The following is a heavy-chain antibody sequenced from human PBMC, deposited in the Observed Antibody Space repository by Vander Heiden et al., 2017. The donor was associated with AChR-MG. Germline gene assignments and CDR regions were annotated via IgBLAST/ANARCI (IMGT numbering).Heavy chain of an antibody. V-gene: IGHV3-73*02. CDR3: TTGGKSDSSAY. CDR2: IRSQTNNFAT. CDR1: GFDFSGAG. D-gene: IGHD2-15*01. Sequence: EVQLVESGGGSVQPGESLRLSCAASGFDFSGAGIHWVRQAAGKGLEWLGRIRSQTNNFATAYAASVKGRFTISRDESAKTAYLQINSLTIEDTAVYYCTTGGKSDSSAYWGQGTLVTVSS. J-gene: IGHJ4*02.